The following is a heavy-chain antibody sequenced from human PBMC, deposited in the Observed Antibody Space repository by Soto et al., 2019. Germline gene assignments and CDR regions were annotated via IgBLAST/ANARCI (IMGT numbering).Heavy chain of an antibody. D-gene: IGHD2-15*01. CDR3: ARLLADCSGGSCYSRSLIFDY. J-gene: IGHJ4*02. CDR1: GGSISSYY. CDR2: IYYSGST. V-gene: IGHV4-59*08. Sequence: SETLSLTCTVSGGSISSYYWSWIRQPPGKGLEWIGYIYYSGSTNYNPSLKSRVTISVDTSKNQFSLKLSSVTAADTAVYYCARLLADCSGGSCYSRSLIFDYWGQGTLVTVSS.